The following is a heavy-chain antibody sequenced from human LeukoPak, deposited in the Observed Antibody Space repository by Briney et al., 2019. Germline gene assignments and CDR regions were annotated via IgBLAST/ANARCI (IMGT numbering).Heavy chain of an antibody. D-gene: IGHD4-17*01. Sequence: SETLSLTCAVYGGSFSGYYWSWIRQPPGKGLEWIGEINHSGSTNYNPSLKSRVTISVDTSKNQFSLKLSSVTAADTAVYYCARAVGLYGTYYYYGMDVWGQGTTVTVSS. CDR2: INHSGST. CDR3: ARAVGLYGTYYYYGMDV. CDR1: GGSFSGYY. J-gene: IGHJ6*02. V-gene: IGHV4-34*01.